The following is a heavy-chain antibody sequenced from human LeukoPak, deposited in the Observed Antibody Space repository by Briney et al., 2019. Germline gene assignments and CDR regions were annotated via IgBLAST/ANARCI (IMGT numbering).Heavy chain of an antibody. V-gene: IGHV1-2*02. CDR1: GYTFTSYG. Sequence: VASVKVSCKASGYTFTSYGISWVRQAPGQGLEWMGWINPNSGATKYALKFQGRVTVTRDTSISTAYMDLSRLRSDDTAVYYCARAGVWDYSDSSGYHNAAFDIWGQGTMVTVSS. CDR3: ARAGVWDYSDSSGYHNAAFDI. D-gene: IGHD3-22*01. J-gene: IGHJ3*02. CDR2: INPNSGAT.